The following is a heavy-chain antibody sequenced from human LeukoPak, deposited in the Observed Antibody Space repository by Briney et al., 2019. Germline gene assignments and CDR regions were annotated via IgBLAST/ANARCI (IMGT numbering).Heavy chain of an antibody. CDR3: ARGRIPGAFDT. J-gene: IGHJ3*02. CDR1: GFTFSSYA. Sequence: PGGSLRLSCAASGFTFSSYAMHWVRQAPGKGLEYVSAISSNGGSTYYANSVKGRFTISRDNSKNTLYLQMGSLRAEDMAVYYCARGRIPGAFDTWGQGTMVTVSS. CDR2: ISSNGGST. V-gene: IGHV3-64*01.